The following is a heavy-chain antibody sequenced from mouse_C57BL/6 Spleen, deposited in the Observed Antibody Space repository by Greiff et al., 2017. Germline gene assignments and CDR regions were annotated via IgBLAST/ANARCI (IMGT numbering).Heavy chain of an antibody. Sequence: EVKLMESGGGLVKPGGSLKLSCAASGFTFSSYAMSWVRQTPEKRLEWVATISDGGSYTNYPDNVKGRFTISRDNAKNNLYLQLSQLKSEDTAMYDCARDRDGYYYFDYWGQGTTLTVSS. D-gene: IGHD2-3*01. CDR1: GFTFSSYA. V-gene: IGHV5-4*01. CDR2: ISDGGSYT. J-gene: IGHJ2*01. CDR3: ARDRDGYYYFDY.